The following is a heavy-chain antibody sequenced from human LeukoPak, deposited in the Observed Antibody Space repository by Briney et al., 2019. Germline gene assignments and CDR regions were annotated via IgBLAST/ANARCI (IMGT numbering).Heavy chain of an antibody. V-gene: IGHV4-39*07. D-gene: IGHD3-10*01. J-gene: IGHJ4*02. CDR2: IYYSGST. CDR3: ARRASSYYYGSGSYLRD. Sequence: SETLSLTCTVSAGSISSSSYYWGWIRQPPGKGLEWIGSIYYSGSTYYNPSLKSRVTISVDTSKNRFSLKLSSVTAADTAVYYCARRASSYYYGSGSYLRDWGQGTLVTVSS. CDR1: AGSISSSSYY.